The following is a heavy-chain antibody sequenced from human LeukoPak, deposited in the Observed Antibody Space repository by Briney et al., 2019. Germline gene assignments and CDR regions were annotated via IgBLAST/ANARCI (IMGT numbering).Heavy chain of an antibody. CDR3: ARVNSSSWY. Sequence: KASETLSLTCAVYGGSFSGYYWSWIRQPPGKGLEWIGEINHSGSTYYNPSLKSRVTISVDTSKNQFSLKLSSVTAADTAVYYCARVNSSSWYWGQGTLVTVSS. J-gene: IGHJ4*02. CDR1: GGSFSGYY. CDR2: INHSGST. V-gene: IGHV4-34*09. D-gene: IGHD6-13*01.